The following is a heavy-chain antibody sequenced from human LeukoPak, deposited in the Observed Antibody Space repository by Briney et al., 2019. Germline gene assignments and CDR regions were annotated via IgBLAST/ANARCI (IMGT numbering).Heavy chain of an antibody. CDR2: IIPSDGET. CDR3: ARSTYGGNQIDF. V-gene: IGHV1-46*01. J-gene: IGHJ4*02. Sequence: RRASLKVSCKPCGYTFTGYYLHWVRQAPGQGLYWMGVIIPSDGETAYAQKFQGRLTMTRDTSTSTLYMDLGSLRSEDTAVYYCARSTYGGNQIDFWGQGTLVTVSS. D-gene: IGHD4-23*01. CDR1: GYTFTGYY.